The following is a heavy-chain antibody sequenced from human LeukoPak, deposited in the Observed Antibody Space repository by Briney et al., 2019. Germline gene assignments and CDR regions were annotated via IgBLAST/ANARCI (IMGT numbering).Heavy chain of an antibody. CDR1: GFTFSSYG. V-gene: IGHV3-30*18. CDR3: AKEEYYGSGSFINY. D-gene: IGHD3-10*01. J-gene: IGHJ4*02. CDR2: ISNDGINK. Sequence: GGSLRLSCAASGFTFSSYGMHWVRQAPGKGLEWVAVISNDGINKYYADSVKGRFTISRDNSKNTLYLQLNSLRPKDTAVYYCAKEEYYGSGSFINYWGQGTPVTVSS.